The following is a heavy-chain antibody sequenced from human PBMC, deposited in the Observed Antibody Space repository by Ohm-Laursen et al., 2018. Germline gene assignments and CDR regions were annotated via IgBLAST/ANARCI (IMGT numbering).Heavy chain of an antibody. V-gene: IGHV3-23*01. Sequence: SLRLSCAASGFTFSSYAMSWVRQAPGKRLEWVSAIGVSGGRIYYADSVKGRFTISRDNSKNTLYLQMNSLRAEDTAVYYCASPPQGSSRHTGWYYYYGMDVWGQGTTVTVSS. CDR3: ASPPQGSSRHTGWYYYYGMDV. D-gene: IGHD6-6*01. CDR1: GFTFSSYA. CDR2: IGVSGGRI. J-gene: IGHJ6*02.